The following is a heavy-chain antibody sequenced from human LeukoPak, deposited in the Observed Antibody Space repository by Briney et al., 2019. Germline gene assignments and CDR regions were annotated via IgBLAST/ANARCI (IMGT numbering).Heavy chain of an antibody. CDR2: IRPSGST. V-gene: IGHV1-46*01. Sequence: GASVKVSCKASGYTFTSYYIHWVRQAPGQGLEYMGIIRPSGSTAYAQKFQGRVTMTRDTSTSAVYMELSSLRSEDTAVYYCAREGPETYNFDFWGQGTQVIVSS. J-gene: IGHJ4*02. D-gene: IGHD5-18*01. CDR1: GYTFTSYY. CDR3: AREGPETYNFDF.